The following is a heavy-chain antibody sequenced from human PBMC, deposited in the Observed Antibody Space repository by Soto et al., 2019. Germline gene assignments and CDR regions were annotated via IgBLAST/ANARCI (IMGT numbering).Heavy chain of an antibody. D-gene: IGHD5-18*01. CDR3: ARPEGYSYGTYFDY. CDR2: IYYSGST. Sequence: SETLSLTCTVSGGSISRSSYYWGWIRQPPGKGLEWIGSIYYSGSTYYNPSLKSRVTISVDTSKNQFSLKLSSVTAADTAVYYCARPEGYSYGTYFDYWGQGTLVTVSS. J-gene: IGHJ4*02. CDR1: GGSISRSSYY. V-gene: IGHV4-39*01.